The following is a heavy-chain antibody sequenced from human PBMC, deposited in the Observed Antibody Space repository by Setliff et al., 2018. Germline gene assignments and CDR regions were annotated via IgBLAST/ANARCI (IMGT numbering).Heavy chain of an antibody. D-gene: IGHD2-2*01. J-gene: IGHJ4*02. CDR2: ISIYTGNA. CDR1: GYTFSDYG. V-gene: IGHV1-18*01. CDR3: SRLVRYCTTTSCQRLSGGEY. Sequence: ASVKVSCKASGYTFSDYGITWVRQAPGQGLEWMGWISIYTGNAYYAHKLQGRVTMTTDTSADTAYLELRSLRSDDTAVYYCSRLVRYCTTTSCQRLSGGEYWGQGTLVTVSS.